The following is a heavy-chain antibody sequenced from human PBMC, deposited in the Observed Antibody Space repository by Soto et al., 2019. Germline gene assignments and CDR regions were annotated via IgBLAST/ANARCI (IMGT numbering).Heavy chain of an antibody. Sequence: ASVKVSCEASGYTFTGYYMHWVLQAPGQGLEWMGWINPNSGGTNYAQKFQGRVTMTRDTPISTAYMELSRLRSDDTAVYYCAGYDSSGYLNYWGQGTLVTVSS. CDR2: INPNSGGT. CDR3: AGYDSSGYLNY. V-gene: IGHV1-2*02. J-gene: IGHJ4*02. CDR1: GYTFTGYY. D-gene: IGHD3-22*01.